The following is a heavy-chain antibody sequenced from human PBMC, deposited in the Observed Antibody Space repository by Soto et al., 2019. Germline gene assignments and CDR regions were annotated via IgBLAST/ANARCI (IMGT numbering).Heavy chain of an antibody. V-gene: IGHV3-23*01. CDR3: VRRAGVGVVWSSGL. J-gene: IGHJ2*01. Sequence: EVQLLESGGGLVQRGGSLRLSCAGSGFIFNNYAMTWVRQAPGKGLEWVARVSGRGGSAYYADSVKGRLTISRDNSNNTLHLPMTTVSGEDTAVYSCVRRAGVGVVWSSGLWGRRTLV. CDR1: GFIFNNYA. D-gene: IGHD3-9*01. CDR2: VSGRGGSA.